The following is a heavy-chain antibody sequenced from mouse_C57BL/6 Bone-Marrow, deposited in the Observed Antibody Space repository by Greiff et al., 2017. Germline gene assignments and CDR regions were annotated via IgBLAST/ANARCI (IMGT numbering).Heavy chain of an antibody. CDR2: IHPSDSDT. CDR3: AMTITTVFRAY. J-gene: IGHJ3*01. D-gene: IGHD1-1*01. Sequence: QVQLKQPGAELVKPGASVKVSCKASGYTFTSYWMHWVKQRPGQGLEWIGRIHPSDSDTNYNQKFKGKATLTVDKSSSTAYMQLSSLTSEDSAVYYCAMTITTVFRAYWGQGTLVTVSA. V-gene: IGHV1-74*01. CDR1: GYTFTSYW.